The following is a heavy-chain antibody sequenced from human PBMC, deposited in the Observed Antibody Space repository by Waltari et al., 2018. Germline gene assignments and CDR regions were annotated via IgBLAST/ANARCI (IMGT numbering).Heavy chain of an antibody. V-gene: IGHV1-2*02. CDR2: INPNSGGT. J-gene: IGHJ3*02. D-gene: IGHD3-10*01. Sequence: QVQLVQSGAEVKKPGASVKVSCKASGYTFTGYYMPWVRQAPGPGLEWMGWINPNSGGTNYAQKFQGRVTMTRDTSISTAYMELSRLRSDDTAVYYCASRGMVRGVIMTRDAFDIWGQGTMVTVSS. CDR1: GYTFTGYY. CDR3: ASRGMVRGVIMTRDAFDI.